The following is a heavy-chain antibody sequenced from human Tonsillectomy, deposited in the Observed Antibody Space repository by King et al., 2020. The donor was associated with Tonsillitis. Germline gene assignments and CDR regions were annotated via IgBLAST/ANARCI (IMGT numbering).Heavy chain of an antibody. V-gene: IGHV3-48*01. CDR2: ISSSSSTI. Sequence: VQLVESGGGLVQPGGSLRLSCAASGFTFSSYSMNWVRQAPGKGLEWVSYISSSSSTIYYADSVKGRFTISRDNAKNSLYLQMNSLRAEDTAVYYCARDGYGSVSYYTPPTGMDVWGQETTVTVSS. D-gene: IGHD3-10*01. CDR3: ARDGYGSVSYYTPPTGMDV. J-gene: IGHJ6*02. CDR1: GFTFSSYS.